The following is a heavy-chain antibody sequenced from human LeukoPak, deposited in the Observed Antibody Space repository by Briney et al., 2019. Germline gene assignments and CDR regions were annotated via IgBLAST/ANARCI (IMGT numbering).Heavy chain of an antibody. D-gene: IGHD2-15*01. Sequence: PGGSLRLSCAASGLTFRSYWMTWVRQAPEKGLEWVANIKEDGSGKYYVDSVKGRFTISRDNAKNSLYLQMNSLRAEDTAVYYCARDTGCSGGSCYSFYDYWGQGTLVTVSS. V-gene: IGHV3-7*01. CDR2: IKEDGSGK. J-gene: IGHJ4*02. CDR3: ARDTGCSGGSCYSFYDY. CDR1: GLTFRSYW.